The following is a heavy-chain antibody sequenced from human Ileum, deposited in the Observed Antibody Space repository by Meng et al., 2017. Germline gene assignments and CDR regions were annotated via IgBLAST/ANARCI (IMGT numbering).Heavy chain of an antibody. CDR2: IYYSGST. D-gene: IGHD6-6*01. V-gene: IGHV4-31*01. Sequence: SETLSLTCTVSGGSISSGGYYWSWIRQHPGKGLEWIGYIYYSGSTYYNPSLKSLVTISVDTSKNQFSLKLSSVTAADTAVYYCARLSIALGGYFNYWGQGPLVTVSS. CDR1: GGSISSGGYY. CDR3: ARLSIALGGYFNY. J-gene: IGHJ4*02.